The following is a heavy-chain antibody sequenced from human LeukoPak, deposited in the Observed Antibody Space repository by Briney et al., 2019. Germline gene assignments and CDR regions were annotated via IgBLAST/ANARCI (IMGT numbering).Heavy chain of an antibody. V-gene: IGHV3-74*01. D-gene: IGHD1-14*01. CDR2: INTDGTAT. Sequence: GSLKLPCATPGLTLSSYWMHWVRQAPGKGLVWVSHINTDGTATTYADSVKGRFTISRDNAKNTLYLQMNSLRAEDTAVYYCVRDSNLSFDYWGQGALVTVSS. CDR1: GLTLSSYW. CDR3: VRDSNLSFDY. J-gene: IGHJ4*02.